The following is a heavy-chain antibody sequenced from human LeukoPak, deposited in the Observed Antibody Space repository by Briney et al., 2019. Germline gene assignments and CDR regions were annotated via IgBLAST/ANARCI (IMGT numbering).Heavy chain of an antibody. CDR2: ISSNGGST. J-gene: IGHJ4*02. D-gene: IGHD5-12*01. CDR1: GFTFSTYA. CDR3: ARVGYSGYDGFDY. Sequence: GGSLRLSCAASGFTFSTYAMQWVRQAPGKGLEYVSAISSNGGSTYCANSVKGRFTISRDNSKKTLYLQMSSLRPEDMAVYYCARVGYSGYDGFDYWGQGTLVTVSS. V-gene: IGHV3-64*01.